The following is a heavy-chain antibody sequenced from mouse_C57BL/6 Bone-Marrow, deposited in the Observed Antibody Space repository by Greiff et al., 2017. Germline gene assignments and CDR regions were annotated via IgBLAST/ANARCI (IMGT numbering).Heavy chain of an antibody. V-gene: IGHV5-15*01. CDR1: GFTFSDYG. J-gene: IGHJ3*01. CDR2: ISNLAYSI. Sequence: DVKLVESGGGLVQPGGSLKLSCAASGFTFSDYGMAWVRQAPRKGLEWVAFISNLAYSIYYADTVTGRFTFSRENAKNTLYLELSSLRSEDTAMYFCASSYYYGSSPACFAYWGQGTLVTVSA. CDR3: ASSYYYGSSPACFAY. D-gene: IGHD1-1*01.